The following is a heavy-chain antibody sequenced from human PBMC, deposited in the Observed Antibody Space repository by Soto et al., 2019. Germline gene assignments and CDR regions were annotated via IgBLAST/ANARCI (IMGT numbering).Heavy chain of an antibody. CDR3: ARGRQLVLGWFDP. CDR1: GYTFTSYD. V-gene: IGHV1-8*01. CDR2: MNPDSGNT. D-gene: IGHD6-13*01. J-gene: IGHJ5*02. Sequence: ASVKVSCKASGYTFTSYDINWVRQATGQGLEWMGWMNPDSGNTGYAQKFQGRVTMTRNTSISTAYMELSSLRSEDTAVYYCARGRQLVLGWFDPWGQGTLVTVSS.